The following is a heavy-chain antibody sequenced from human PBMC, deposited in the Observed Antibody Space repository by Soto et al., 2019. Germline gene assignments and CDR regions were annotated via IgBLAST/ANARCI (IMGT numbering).Heavy chain of an antibody. CDR2: INHSGST. CDR3: ARTRGYYDFWSGQRPIPNWFDP. J-gene: IGHJ5*02. V-gene: IGHV4-34*01. Sequence: SETLSLTCAVYGGSFSGYYWSWIRQPSGKGLEWIGEINHSGSTNYNPSLKSRVTISVDTSKNQFSLKLSSVTAADTAVYYCARTRGYYDFWSGQRPIPNWFDPWGQGTPVTVSS. CDR1: GGSFSGYY. D-gene: IGHD3-3*01.